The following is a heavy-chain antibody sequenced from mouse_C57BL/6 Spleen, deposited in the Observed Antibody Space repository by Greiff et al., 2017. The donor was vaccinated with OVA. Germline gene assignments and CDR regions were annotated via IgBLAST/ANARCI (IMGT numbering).Heavy chain of an antibody. V-gene: IGHV1-50*01. CDR3: ARRLYSLYFEV. CDR1: GYTFTSYW. CDR2: IDPSDSYT. D-gene: IGHD2-12*01. Sequence: VQLKQPGAELVKPGASVKLSCKASGYTFTSYWMQWVKQRPGQGLEWIGEIDPSDSYTNYNQKFKGKATLTVDTSSSTAYMQLSSLTSEDSAVYYCARRLYSLYFEVWGTGTTVTVSS. J-gene: IGHJ1*03.